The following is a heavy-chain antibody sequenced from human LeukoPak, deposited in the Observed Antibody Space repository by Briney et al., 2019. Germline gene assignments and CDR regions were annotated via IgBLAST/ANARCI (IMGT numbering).Heavy chain of an antibody. J-gene: IGHJ6*02. CDR1: GFTFSSYG. CDR2: IWYDGSNK. V-gene: IGHV3-33*01. CDR3: ARDPTFRRNYYYYGMDV. Sequence: GGSLRLSCAASGFTFSSYGMHRVRQAPGKGLEWVAVIWYDGSNKYYADSVKGRFTISRDNSKNTLYLQMNSLRAEDTAVYYCARDPTFRRNYYYYGMDVWGQGTTVTVSS. D-gene: IGHD2/OR15-2a*01.